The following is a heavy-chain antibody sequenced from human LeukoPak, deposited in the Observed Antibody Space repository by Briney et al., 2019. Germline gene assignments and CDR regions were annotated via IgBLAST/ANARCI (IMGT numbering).Heavy chain of an antibody. CDR2: INHSGRT. V-gene: IGHV4-34*01. Sequence: SETLSLTCAVYGGSFSGYYWSWVRQPPGKGLEWVGEINHSGRTNYNPSLKSRVTILVDTSKNQFSLKLSSVTAADTAVYYCARDTAGSGVHLALDYWGQGTLVTVSA. CDR1: GGSFSGYY. J-gene: IGHJ4*02. D-gene: IGHD3-10*01. CDR3: ARDTAGSGVHLALDY.